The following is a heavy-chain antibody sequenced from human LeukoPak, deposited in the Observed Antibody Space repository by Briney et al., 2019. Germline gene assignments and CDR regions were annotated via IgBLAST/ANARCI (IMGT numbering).Heavy chain of an antibody. D-gene: IGHD4/OR15-4a*01. V-gene: IGHV5-51*01. CDR1: GXNFTYYW. CDR2: IYLGDSDT. CDR3: ARPPTMVDAFDI. Sequence: GESLKISFKVSGXNFTYYWIGWVRQMPGKGLEWMGVIYLGDSDTRYSPSFQGQVTMSADKSISTAYLQWSSLKASDTAMYYCARPPTMVDAFDIWGQGTMVTVS. J-gene: IGHJ3*02.